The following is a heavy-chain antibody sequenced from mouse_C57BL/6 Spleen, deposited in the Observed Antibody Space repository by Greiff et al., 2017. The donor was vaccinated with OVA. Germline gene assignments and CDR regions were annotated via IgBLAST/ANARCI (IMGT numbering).Heavy chain of an antibody. Sequence: VQLQQSGAELVRPGASVKLSCTASGYNITDDYMHWVKQRPEQGLEWIGWIDPENGDTEYASKFQGKATITADTSSNTAYLQLSSLTSEDTAVYYCTRYYYGSSYGVDYWGQGTTLTVSS. CDR2: IDPENGDT. D-gene: IGHD1-1*01. J-gene: IGHJ2*01. CDR3: TRYYYGSSYGVDY. V-gene: IGHV14-4*01. CDR1: GYNITDDY.